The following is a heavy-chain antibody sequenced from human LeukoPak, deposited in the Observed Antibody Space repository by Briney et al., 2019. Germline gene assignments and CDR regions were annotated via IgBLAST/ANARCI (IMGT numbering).Heavy chain of an antibody. D-gene: IGHD6-13*01. Sequence: GESLQISCHGSEYIFPNYWIAWVRPMPGKGLEWMGIIYPGDSDTRYSPSFQGQVIISADKSISTAYLQWSSLKASDTAMYYCARHRSSWSEFDYWGQGTLVTVSS. V-gene: IGHV5-51*01. CDR1: EYIFPNYW. CDR3: ARHRSSWSEFDY. J-gene: IGHJ4*02. CDR2: IYPGDSDT.